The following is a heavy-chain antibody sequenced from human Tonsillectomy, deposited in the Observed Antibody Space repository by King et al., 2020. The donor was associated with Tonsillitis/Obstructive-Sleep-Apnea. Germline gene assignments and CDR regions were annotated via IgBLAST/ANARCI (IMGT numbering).Heavy chain of an antibody. V-gene: IGHV2-5*02. CDR2: IYWDDDK. J-gene: IGHJ3*02. CDR1: GFSLSTSGVG. CDR3: AHTTTVTTPNAFDI. D-gene: IGHD4-17*01. Sequence: ITLKESGPTLVKPTQTLTLTCTFSGFSLSTSGVGVGWIRQPPGKALEWLALIYWDDDKPYSPSLKSRLTITKDTSKNQVVLTMTNIDPVDTATYYCAHTTTVTTPNAFDIWGQGTMVTVSS.